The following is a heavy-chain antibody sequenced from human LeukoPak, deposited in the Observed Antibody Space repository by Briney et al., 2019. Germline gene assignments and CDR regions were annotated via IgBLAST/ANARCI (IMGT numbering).Heavy chain of an antibody. D-gene: IGHD1-14*01. J-gene: IGHJ3*02. CDR1: GYTFSNAR. CDR3: TTDRNLQQRDAFDI. Sequence: GGSLRLSCAASGYTFSNARMSWVRQAPGKGLEWVGRIKSKTDGGTTDYAAPVKGRFTISRDDSKNTLCLQMNSLKTEDTAVYYCTTDRNLQQRDAFDIWGQGTMVTVSS. CDR2: IKSKTDGGTT. V-gene: IGHV3-15*01.